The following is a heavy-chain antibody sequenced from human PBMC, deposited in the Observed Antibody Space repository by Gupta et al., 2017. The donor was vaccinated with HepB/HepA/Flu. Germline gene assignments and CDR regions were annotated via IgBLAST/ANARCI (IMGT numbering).Heavy chain of an antibody. CDR1: GFTFRGYS. Sequence: EVQLVESGGGLVRPGGSLRLSCAASGFTFRGYSMNWVRQAPGKGLEWVSYISSRSYTIYYADSVKGRFTISRDNAKNSLYLQMNSLRDEDTAVYYCARDAGRSGYVFEHWGQGTLVTVSS. CDR2: ISSRSYTI. CDR3: ARDAGRSGYVFEH. D-gene: IGHD3-22*01. V-gene: IGHV3-48*02. J-gene: IGHJ4*02.